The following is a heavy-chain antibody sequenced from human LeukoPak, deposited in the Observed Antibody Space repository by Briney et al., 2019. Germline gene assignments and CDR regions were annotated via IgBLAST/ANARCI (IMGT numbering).Heavy chain of an antibody. Sequence: GASAKVSCKASGYTFTSYDINWVRQATGQGLEWMGWMNPNSGNTGYAQKFQGRVTMTRNTSISTAYMELSSLRSEDTAVYYCARGAVIVATTRGAFDIWGQGTMVTVSS. J-gene: IGHJ3*02. V-gene: IGHV1-8*01. CDR2: MNPNSGNT. CDR1: GYTFTSYD. CDR3: ARGAVIVATTRGAFDI. D-gene: IGHD5-12*01.